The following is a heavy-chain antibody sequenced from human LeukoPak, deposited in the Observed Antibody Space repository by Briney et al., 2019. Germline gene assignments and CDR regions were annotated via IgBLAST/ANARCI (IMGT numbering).Heavy chain of an antibody. J-gene: IGHJ3*02. CDR3: ARERSAGELYAFDI. V-gene: IGHV4-59*01. CDR2: IYYSGST. CDR1: GGSIGSNY. Sequence: SETLSLTCTVSGGSIGSNYWTWIRQPPGKGLEWIGYIYYSGSTNYNPSLKSRVTISVDTSKNQFSLKLSSVTAADTAVYYCARERSAGELYAFDIWGQGTMVTVSS. D-gene: IGHD3-10*01.